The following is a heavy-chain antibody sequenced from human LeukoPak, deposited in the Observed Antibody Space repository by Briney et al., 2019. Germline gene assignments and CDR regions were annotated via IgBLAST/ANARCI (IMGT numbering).Heavy chain of an antibody. CDR2: FYPSGGT. CDR3: ARAPQRYDSSGYLSPDAFDI. D-gene: IGHD3-22*01. V-gene: IGHV4-30-2*01. J-gene: IGHJ3*02. Sequence: SETLSLTCAVSGGSISRGGYSWSWIRQPPGNGLEWIGYFYPSGGTYYNPSLKSRVTISVDRSKNQFSLKLSSVTAADTAVYYCARAPQRYDSSGYLSPDAFDIWGQGTMVTVSS. CDR1: GGSISRGGYS.